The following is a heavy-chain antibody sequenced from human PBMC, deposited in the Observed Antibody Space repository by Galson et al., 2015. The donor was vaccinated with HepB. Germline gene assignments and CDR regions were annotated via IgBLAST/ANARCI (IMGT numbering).Heavy chain of an antibody. CDR2: ISGSGGST. J-gene: IGHJ6*03. CDR1: GFTFSSYA. V-gene: IGHV3-23*01. Sequence: SLRLSCAASGFTFSSYAMSWVRQAPGKGLEWVSAISGSGGSTYYADSVKGRFTISRDNSKNTLYLQMNSLRAEDRAVYYCAKDKIDYYYYMDVWGKGTTVTVSS. D-gene: IGHD2-21*01. CDR3: AKDKIDYYYYMDV.